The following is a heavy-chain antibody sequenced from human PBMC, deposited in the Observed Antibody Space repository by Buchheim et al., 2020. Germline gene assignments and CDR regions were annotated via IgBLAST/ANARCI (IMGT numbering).Heavy chain of an antibody. CDR3: ARVGAAVDWFDP. D-gene: IGHD6-19*01. CDR1: GGSISSNNW. J-gene: IGHJ5*02. CDR2: IYHSGST. Sequence: QVQLQESGPGLVKPSGTLSLNCAVSGGSISSNNWWGWVRQPPGKGPGWVGEIYHSGSTNYNPSLKSRSHITVDKSKKQFPLKLSSVTAADTAVYYCARVGAAVDWFDPWGQGTL. V-gene: IGHV4-4*02.